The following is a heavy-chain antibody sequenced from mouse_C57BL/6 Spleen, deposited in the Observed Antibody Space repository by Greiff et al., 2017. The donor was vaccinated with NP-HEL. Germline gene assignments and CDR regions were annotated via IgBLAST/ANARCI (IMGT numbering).Heavy chain of an antibody. V-gene: IGHV1-55*01. CDR3: ARRYCGSSYDY. J-gene: IGHJ2*01. CDR2: IYPGSGST. Sequence: QVQLQQPGAELVKPGASVKMSCKASGYTFTSYWITWVKQRPVQGLEWIEDIYPGSGSTNYNEKFKCKATLTVDTSSSTAYMQLSSLTSEDSAVYYCARRYCGSSYDYWGQGTTLTGSS. D-gene: IGHD1-1*01. CDR1: GYTFTSYW.